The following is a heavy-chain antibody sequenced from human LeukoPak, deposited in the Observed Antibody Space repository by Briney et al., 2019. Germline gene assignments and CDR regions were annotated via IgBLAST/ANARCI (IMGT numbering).Heavy chain of an antibody. CDR3: ARQIASAGTAGFDF. Sequence: SETLSLTCTVSGGSISSYYWSWIRQPAGKGLEWIGRIYSTGSTNYNPSLKSRVTMTVDTSKNQFSLRLRSVPAADTAVYYCARQIASAGTAGFDFWGQGALVTVSS. CDR2: IYSTGST. D-gene: IGHD6-13*01. CDR1: GGSISSYY. J-gene: IGHJ4*02. V-gene: IGHV4-4*07.